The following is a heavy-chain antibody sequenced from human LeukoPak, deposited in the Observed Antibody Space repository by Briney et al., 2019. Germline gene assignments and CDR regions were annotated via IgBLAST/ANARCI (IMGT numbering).Heavy chain of an antibody. V-gene: IGHV3-9*01. CDR2: ISWNSGSI. J-gene: IGHJ4*02. D-gene: IGHD2-2*02. CDR3: AKGSRHTAYFDY. CDR1: GFTFDDYA. Sequence: GGSLRLSCAASGFTFDDYAMHWVRQAPGKGLEWVSGISWNSGSIGYADSVKGRFTISRDNAKNSLYLQMNSLRAEDTALYYCAKGSRHTAYFDYWGQGTLVTVSS.